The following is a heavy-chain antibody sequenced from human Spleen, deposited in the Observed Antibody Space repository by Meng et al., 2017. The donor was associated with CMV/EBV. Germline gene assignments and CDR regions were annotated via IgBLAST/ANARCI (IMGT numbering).Heavy chain of an antibody. D-gene: IGHD3-16*01. CDR1: GFTFSSYW. J-gene: IGHJ4*02. CDR2: IYSGGTT. V-gene: IGHV3-66*02. Sequence: GESLKISCAASGFTFSSYWMSWVRQAPGKGLEWVSVIYSGGTTYYADSVKGRFTISRDNSKNTLYLQMNSLRAEDTAVYYCARRGDWGQGTLVTVSS. CDR3: ARRGD.